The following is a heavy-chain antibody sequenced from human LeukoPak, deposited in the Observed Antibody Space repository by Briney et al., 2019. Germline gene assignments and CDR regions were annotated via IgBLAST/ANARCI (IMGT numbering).Heavy chain of an antibody. D-gene: IGHD6-13*01. CDR1: GYTFSLYW. CDR3: ARQGSNSWAY. CDR2: IYPEDSDT. J-gene: IGHJ4*02. Sequence: GESLKISCQGSGYTFSLYWIGWVRPVPGKGLEWMGMIYPEDSDTRYSPSFQGQVTISADKSISTAYLQWSSLKASDTAMYYCARQGSNSWAYWGQGTLVTVSS. V-gene: IGHV5-51*01.